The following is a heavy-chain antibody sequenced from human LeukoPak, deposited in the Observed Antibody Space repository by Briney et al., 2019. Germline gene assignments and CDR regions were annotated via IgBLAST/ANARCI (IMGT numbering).Heavy chain of an antibody. CDR2: IKQDGSEN. D-gene: IGHD1-14*01. CDR3: ATETIGRHYDY. J-gene: IGHJ4*02. CDR1: GFTFSDYW. Sequence: GGYLRLSCAASGFTFSDYWMTWVRQAPAKGLEWVAHIKQDGSENYYVDSVKGRFTISRDNAKNSVYLQMDSLRDEDTAVYYCATETIGRHYDYWGQGTLLTVSS. V-gene: IGHV3-7*01.